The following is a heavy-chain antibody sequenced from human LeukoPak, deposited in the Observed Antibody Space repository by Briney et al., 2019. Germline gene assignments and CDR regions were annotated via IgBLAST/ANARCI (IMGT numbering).Heavy chain of an antibody. D-gene: IGHD3-3*01. J-gene: IGHJ4*02. Sequence: GGSLRLSCAASGFTFSDCYMSWIRQAPGKGLEWVSYISSSGSTIYYADSVKGRFTISRDNAKNSLYLQMNSLRAEDTAVYYCARRHYDFWSGYPDYWGQGTLVTVSS. CDR3: ARRHYDFWSGYPDY. V-gene: IGHV3-11*01. CDR2: ISSSGSTI. CDR1: GFTFSDCY.